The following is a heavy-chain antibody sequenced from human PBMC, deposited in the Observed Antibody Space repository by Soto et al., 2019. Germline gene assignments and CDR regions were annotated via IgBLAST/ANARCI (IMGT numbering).Heavy chain of an antibody. V-gene: IGHV1-3*04. CDR2: IFICHGET. Sequence: SEKVSCKASGYTFTRLGMHCVRQAPGQRLEWIGWIFICHGETRYSKKFQERVTITSDATASTAYMELSGFRSEETAVYYCAREGGHSDYDYGLDYWGQGTLVTVSS. CDR1: GYTFTRLG. D-gene: IGHD5-12*01. CDR3: AREGGHSDYDYGLDY. J-gene: IGHJ4*02.